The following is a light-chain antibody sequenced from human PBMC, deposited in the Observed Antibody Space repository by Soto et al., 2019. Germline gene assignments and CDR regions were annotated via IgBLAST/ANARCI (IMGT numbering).Light chain of an antibody. CDR3: TSYTITSPYA. V-gene: IGLV2-11*01. CDR2: DVT. J-gene: IGLJ1*01. CDR1: NSDVGTFYF. Sequence: LTPPRSVSGSPGQSVTISCTGTNSDVGTFYFVSWYQQYPDKGPKLIIYDVTERPSGVPDRFSGSKSGNTASLTISGLQAEDEADYYCTSYTITSPYAFGTGTKVTIL.